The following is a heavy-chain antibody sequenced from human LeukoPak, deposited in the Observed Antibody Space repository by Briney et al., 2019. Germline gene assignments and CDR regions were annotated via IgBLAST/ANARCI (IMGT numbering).Heavy chain of an antibody. J-gene: IGHJ6*03. CDR3: ARVDYYDSSAYWGNYYYYYMDV. CDR1: GFTFSSYS. D-gene: IGHD3-22*01. CDR2: IKQDGSEN. Sequence: GGSLRLSCAASGFTFSSYSMNWVRQAPGKGLEWVANIKQDGSENYYADSVKGRFTISRDNAKNSLSLQMNSLRVEDTAVYYCARVDYYDSSAYWGNYYYYYMDVWGRGTTVTVSS. V-gene: IGHV3-7*01.